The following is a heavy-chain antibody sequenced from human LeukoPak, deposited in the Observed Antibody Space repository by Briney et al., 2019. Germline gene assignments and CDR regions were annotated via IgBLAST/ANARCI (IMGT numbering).Heavy chain of an antibody. CDR1: GYTFTDYA. V-gene: IGHV1-3*01. CDR2: TNGATGNT. Sequence: GASVTVSFTASGYTFTDYALHWVRQAPGQSLEWMGWTNGATGNTRFSQDFQGRLTITIDTSASTAFLDLSSLRSDDTAVYYCARSPGGNARTWLDYWGQGALVTVSP. J-gene: IGHJ4*02. CDR3: ARSPGGNARTWLDY. D-gene: IGHD4-23*01.